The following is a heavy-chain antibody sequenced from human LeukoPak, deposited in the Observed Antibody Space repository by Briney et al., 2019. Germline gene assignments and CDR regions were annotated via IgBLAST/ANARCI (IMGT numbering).Heavy chain of an antibody. CDR2: ISGSGGST. CDR1: GFTFSSYA. V-gene: IGHV3-23*01. J-gene: IGHJ4*02. Sequence: PGGSLRLSCAASGFTFSSYAMSWVRQAPGKGLEWVSAISGSGGSTYYADSVKGRFTISRDNSKNTLYLQMNSLRPEDTAVYYCAKDLSSGWYLFDHWGQGTLVTVSS. CDR3: AKDLSSGWYLFDH. D-gene: IGHD6-13*01.